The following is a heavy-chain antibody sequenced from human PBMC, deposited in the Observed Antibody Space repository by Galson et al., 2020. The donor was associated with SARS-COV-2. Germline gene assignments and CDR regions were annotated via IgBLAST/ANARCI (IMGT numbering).Heavy chain of an antibody. CDR3: AREMATDESFDY. CDR1: GFTFSSYA. J-gene: IGHJ4*02. D-gene: IGHD5-12*01. V-gene: IGHV3-30*04. Sequence: LSLTCAASGFTFSSYAMHWVRQAPGKGLEWVAGISYDGSNKYYADSGKGRFTISRDNSKTTLYLPRNSLRAEDTAVYYCAREMATDESFDYWGQGTLVTVAS. CDR2: ISYDGSNK.